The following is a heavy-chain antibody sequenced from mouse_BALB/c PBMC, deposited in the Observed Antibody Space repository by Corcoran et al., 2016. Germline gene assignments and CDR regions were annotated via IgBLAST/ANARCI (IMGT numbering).Heavy chain of an antibody. V-gene: IGHV1S34*01. CDR3: ARGNYRYDEEVWFAY. CDR2: ISCYNGAT. CDR1: GYSFTGYY. Sequence: LVKTGASVKISCKASGYSFTGYYMHWVKQSHGKSLEWIGYISCYNGATSYNQKFKGKATFTVDTSSSTAYMQFNSLTSEDSAVYYCARGNYRYDEEVWFAYWGQGTLVTVSA. J-gene: IGHJ3*01. D-gene: IGHD2-14*01.